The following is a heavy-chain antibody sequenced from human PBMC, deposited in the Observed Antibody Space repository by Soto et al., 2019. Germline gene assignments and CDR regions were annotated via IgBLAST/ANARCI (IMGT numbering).Heavy chain of an antibody. CDR1: GFTFSSHV. Sequence: EVQLWESGGGLVQPGGSLRLSCAVSGFTFSSHVMSWVRQAPGKGLEWVSAISGTGGTYYADSVKGRFTLSRDNSKSALYLQMNTLRDEDTAVYYCAQDRRGAYCSGGICYSPDSWGQGTLVIVSS. CDR3: AQDRRGAYCSGGICYSPDS. CDR2: ISGTGGT. V-gene: IGHV3-23*01. D-gene: IGHD2-15*01. J-gene: IGHJ4*02.